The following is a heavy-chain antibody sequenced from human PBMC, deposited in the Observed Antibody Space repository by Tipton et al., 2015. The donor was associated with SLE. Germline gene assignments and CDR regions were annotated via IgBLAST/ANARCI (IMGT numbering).Heavy chain of an antibody. V-gene: IGHV4-59*01. Sequence: TLSLTCTVSGGSISSYYWSWIRQPPGKGLEWIGYIYYSGSTNYNPSLKSRVTISVGTSKNQFSLKLSSVTAADTAVYYCARDTLQEVYYGMDVWGQGTTVTVSS. CDR1: GGSISSYY. J-gene: IGHJ6*02. CDR3: ARDTLQEVYYGMDV. CDR2: IYYSGST.